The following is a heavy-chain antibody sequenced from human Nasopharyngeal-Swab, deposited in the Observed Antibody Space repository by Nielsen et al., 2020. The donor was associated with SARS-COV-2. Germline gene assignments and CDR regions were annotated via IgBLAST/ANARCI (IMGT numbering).Heavy chain of an antibody. CDR1: GGSVSSGSYY. J-gene: IGHJ4*02. CDR3: ARGYSSSWLDY. Sequence: GSLRLSCTVSGGSVSSGSYYWSWIRQPPGKGLEWIGYIYYSGSTNYNPSLKSRVTISVDTSKNQFSLKLSSVTAADTAVYYCARGYSSSWLDYWGQGTLVTVSS. V-gene: IGHV4-61*01. D-gene: IGHD6-13*01. CDR2: IYYSGST.